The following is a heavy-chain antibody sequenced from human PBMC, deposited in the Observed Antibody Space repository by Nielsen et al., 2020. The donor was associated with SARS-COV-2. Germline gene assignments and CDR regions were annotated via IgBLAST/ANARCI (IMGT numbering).Heavy chain of an antibody. CDR1: GGSFSGYY. Sequence: SQTLSLTCAVYGGSFSGYYWSWIRQPPGKGLEWIGEIYHSGSTNYNPSLKSRVTISVDKSKNQFSLKLSSVTAADTAVYYCARTPYWFDPWGQGTLVTVSS. CDR2: IYHSGST. CDR3: ARTPYWFDP. J-gene: IGHJ5*02. V-gene: IGHV4-34*01.